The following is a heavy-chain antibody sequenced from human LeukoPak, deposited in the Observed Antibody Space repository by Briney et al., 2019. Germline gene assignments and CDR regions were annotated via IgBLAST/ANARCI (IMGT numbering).Heavy chain of an antibody. CDR3: ARDRITVAATETSFDY. D-gene: IGHD6-19*01. J-gene: IGHJ4*02. V-gene: IGHV3-48*04. Sequence: GGSLRLSCAASGFTFSGSAMHWVRQASGKGLEWVSYISSSGSTIYYADSVKGRFTISRDNAKNSLYLQMNSLRAEDTAVYYCARDRITVAATETSFDYWGQGTLVTVSS. CDR2: ISSSGSTI. CDR1: GFTFSGSA.